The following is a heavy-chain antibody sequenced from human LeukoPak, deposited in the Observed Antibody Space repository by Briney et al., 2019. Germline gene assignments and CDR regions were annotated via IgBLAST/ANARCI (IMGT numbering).Heavy chain of an antibody. Sequence: GGSLRLSRAASGFTFSSYAMNWVRQAPGKGLEWVSTISGGGGSKYYAASVKGRFTISRDNSKNTLYLQLNSLRAEDTALYYCAKDGGWEYGGNEFDYWGQGRLVTVSS. D-gene: IGHD4-23*01. CDR1: GFTFSSYA. J-gene: IGHJ4*02. CDR3: AKDGGWEYGGNEFDY. CDR2: ISGGGGSK. V-gene: IGHV3-23*01.